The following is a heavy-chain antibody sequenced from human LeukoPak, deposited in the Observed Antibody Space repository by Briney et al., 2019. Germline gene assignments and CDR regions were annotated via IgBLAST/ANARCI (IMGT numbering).Heavy chain of an antibody. D-gene: IGHD5-18*01. V-gene: IGHV4-34*01. J-gene: IGHJ4*02. CDR3: ARDALSLNTARGFLDY. Sequence: SETLSLTCAVYGGSFSGYYWSWVRQPPGKGLEWIGEINHRGSTNYNTSFMSGGTISVDTSKNRFSLKLSSVTAADTAVYYCARDALSLNTARGFLDYWGQGTLVTVSS. CDR1: GGSFSGYY. CDR2: INHRGST.